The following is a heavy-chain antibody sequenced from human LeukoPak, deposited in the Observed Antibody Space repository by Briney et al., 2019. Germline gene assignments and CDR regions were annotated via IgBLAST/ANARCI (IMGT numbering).Heavy chain of an antibody. Sequence: GGSLRLSCGASGFTFSSYAMSWVRQTPGRGLEWVAGVSPNGGRTLYADSVEGRFTISRDNSNDPVYLQLSSLRAEDSALYYCAKVRGVYCSSPACYYYDSWGQGTPVTVSS. D-gene: IGHD2-2*01. J-gene: IGHJ4*02. CDR1: GFTFSSYA. V-gene: IGHV3-23*01. CDR2: VSPNGGRT. CDR3: AKVRGVYCSSPACYYYDS.